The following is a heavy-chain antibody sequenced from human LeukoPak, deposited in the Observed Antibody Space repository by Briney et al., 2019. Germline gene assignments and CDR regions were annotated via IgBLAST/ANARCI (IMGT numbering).Heavy chain of an antibody. J-gene: IGHJ4*02. D-gene: IGHD6-19*01. CDR2: ISAYNDNT. CDR1: GYTFTSYG. V-gene: IGHV1-18*01. CDR3: ARDVRLSSSGCSGY. Sequence: GASVKVSCKASGYTFTSYGISWVRQAPGQGLEWVGWISAYNDNTDYAQKLRGRVTMTTDTSTSTVYMELRSLRSDDTAVYYRARDVRLSSSGCSGYWGQGTLVTVSS.